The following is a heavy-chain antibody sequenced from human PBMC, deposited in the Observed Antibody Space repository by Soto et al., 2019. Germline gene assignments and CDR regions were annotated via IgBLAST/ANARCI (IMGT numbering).Heavy chain of an antibody. Sequence: QVQLVQSGTELKKPGASVKVSCKAFGYTITDYYIHWVRQAPGQGLEWIGWIDPRSGGAIYAQKFRDRVTMTRDTSITTVYMDLSRLESDDTALYFCARDLTPSNPYRLRYFDWSFDYWGQGTLVTVSS. CDR3: ARDLTPSNPYRLRYFDWSFDY. D-gene: IGHD3-9*01. CDR1: GYTITDYY. J-gene: IGHJ4*02. V-gene: IGHV1-2*02. CDR2: IDPRSGGA.